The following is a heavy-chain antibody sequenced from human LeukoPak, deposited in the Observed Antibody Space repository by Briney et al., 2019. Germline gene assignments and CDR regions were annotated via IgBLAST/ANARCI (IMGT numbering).Heavy chain of an antibody. CDR2: INHSGTT. V-gene: IGHV4-34*01. D-gene: IGHD2-15*01. J-gene: IGHJ6*03. Sequence: SETLSLTCAVYGGSFSGYYWSWIRQPPGKGLEWIGEINHSGTTNYNPSLKSRVTISVDTSKNQFSLKLSSVIAADTAVYYCASFYCSGGSCYQYFSYYYMDVWGKGTTVTISS. CDR3: ASFYCSGGSCYQYFSYYYMDV. CDR1: GGSFSGYY.